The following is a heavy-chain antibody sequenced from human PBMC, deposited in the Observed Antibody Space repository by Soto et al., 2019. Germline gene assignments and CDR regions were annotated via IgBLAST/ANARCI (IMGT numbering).Heavy chain of an antibody. CDR3: ARVAEADPVPCTNGVCYFDAFDI. CDR1: GFTVSSNY. J-gene: IGHJ3*02. V-gene: IGHV3-66*01. CDR2: IYSGGST. D-gene: IGHD2-8*01. Sequence: EVQLVESGGGLVQPGGSLRLSCAASGFTVSSNYMSWVRQAPGKGLEWVSVIYSGGSTYYADSVQGRFTISRDNSKNTLYPKMNSLRAEDTAVYYCARVAEADPVPCTNGVCYFDAFDIWGQGTMVTVSS.